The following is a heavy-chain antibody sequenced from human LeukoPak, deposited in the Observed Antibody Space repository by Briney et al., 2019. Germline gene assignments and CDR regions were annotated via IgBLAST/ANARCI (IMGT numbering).Heavy chain of an antibody. D-gene: IGHD3-3*01. Sequence: GGSLRLSCGASGFTFSSYAMSWVRQAPGKGLEWVSAIRGSGGSTYYADSVKGRFTISRDNSKNTLYLQMNSLRAEDTAVYHCAKGVLRFLEWLSHYMDVWGKGTTVTVSS. CDR3: AKGVLRFLEWLSHYMDV. V-gene: IGHV3-23*01. CDR2: IRGSGGST. J-gene: IGHJ6*03. CDR1: GFTFSSYA.